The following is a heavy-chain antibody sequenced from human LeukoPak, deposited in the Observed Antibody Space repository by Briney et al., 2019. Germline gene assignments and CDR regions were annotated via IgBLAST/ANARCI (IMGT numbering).Heavy chain of an antibody. D-gene: IGHD2-2*01. CDR1: GGSFSGYY. J-gene: IGHJ4*02. CDR2: INHSGST. CDR3: ARYDCSSTSCYTFDY. V-gene: IGHV4-34*01. Sequence: SETLSLTCAVYGGSFSGYYWSWIRQPPGKGLEWIGEINHSGSTNYNPSLKSRVTISVDTSKNQFSLKLSSVTAADTAVHYCARYDCSSTSCYTFDYWGQGTLVTVSS.